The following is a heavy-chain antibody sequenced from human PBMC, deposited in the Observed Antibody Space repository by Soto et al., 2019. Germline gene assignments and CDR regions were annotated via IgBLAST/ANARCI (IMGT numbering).Heavy chain of an antibody. CDR2: INAEGNT. CDR3: ARGSNTAFDP. Sequence: PGGSLSLSCAASGFNFSPYWMHWVRPTPGKGLVWVSRINAEGNTIYADSVKGRFTISRDNAKNMLYLQMTSLRAEDTAVYFCARGSNTAFDPWGQGTLVTVSS. J-gene: IGHJ5*02. D-gene: IGHD2-21*02. CDR1: GFNFSPYW. V-gene: IGHV3-74*01.